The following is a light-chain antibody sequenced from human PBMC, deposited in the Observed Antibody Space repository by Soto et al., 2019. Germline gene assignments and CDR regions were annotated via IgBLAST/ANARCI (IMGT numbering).Light chain of an antibody. CDR1: QGISSY. Sequence: IQLTQSPSSLSASVGDRVTITCRASQGISSYLAWYQQKPGKAPKLLIYAASTLQSGVPSRFSGSASATDFTLTISSLQPEDVATYYCQQLSSYPITFGGGTKVEIK. CDR2: AAS. CDR3: QQLSSYPIT. V-gene: IGKV1-9*01. J-gene: IGKJ4*01.